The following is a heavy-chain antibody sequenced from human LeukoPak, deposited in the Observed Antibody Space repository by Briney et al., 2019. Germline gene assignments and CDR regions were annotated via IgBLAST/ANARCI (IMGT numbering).Heavy chain of an antibody. D-gene: IGHD3-3*01. V-gene: IGHV3-21*01. J-gene: IGHJ6*03. Sequence: GGSLRLSCAASGFTFSSYAMHWVRQAPGKGLEWVSSISSSSSYIYYADSVKGRFTISGDNAKNSLYLQMNSLRAEDTAVYYCARDRRDFWSGYYTSHYYYYMDVWGKGTTVTVSS. CDR1: GFTFSSYA. CDR3: ARDRRDFWSGYYTSHYYYYMDV. CDR2: ISSSSSYI.